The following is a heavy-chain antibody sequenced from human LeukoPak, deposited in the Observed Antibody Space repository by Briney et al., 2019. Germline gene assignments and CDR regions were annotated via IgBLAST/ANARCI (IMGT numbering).Heavy chain of an antibody. CDR2: ISSSSSYI. D-gene: IGHD2-15*01. CDR3: ARDFDGGRYCSGGSCRFPRG. CDR1: GCTFSSYS. J-gene: IGHJ4*02. V-gene: IGHV3-21*01. Sequence: GGALRLSCAACGCTFSSYSMNWVRQAPGKGREWVSSISSSSSYIYYEDSVKGRFTISRDNAKNSLYLQMNSLRAEDTAVYYCARDFDGGRYCSGGSCRFPRGWGQGTLVTVSS.